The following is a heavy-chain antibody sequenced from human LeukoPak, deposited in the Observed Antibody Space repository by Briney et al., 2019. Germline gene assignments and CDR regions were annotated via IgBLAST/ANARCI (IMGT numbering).Heavy chain of an antibody. CDR2: IYSGGST. CDR1: GFTVSSNY. J-gene: IGHJ4*02. D-gene: IGHD6-6*01. V-gene: IGHV3-53*01. CDR3: ARVIYSSSSIFDY. Sequence: GSLRLSCAASGFTVSSNYMSWVRQAPGKGLEWVSVIYSGGSTYYADSVKGRFTISRDNSKNTLYLQMNSLRAEDTAVYYCARVIYSSSSIFDYWGQGTLVTVSS.